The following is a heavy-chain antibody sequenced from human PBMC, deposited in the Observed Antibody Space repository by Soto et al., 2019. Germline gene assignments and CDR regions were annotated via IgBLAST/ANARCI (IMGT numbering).Heavy chain of an antibody. Sequence: QLQLQESGSGLVKPSQTLSLTCAVSGGSISSGGYSWSWLRQPPVKGLGWIGYIFHSGSTYYNPSLKSRVTISVDGYKNHFSLELSSVTAADTAVYYCAREGGSGSTDWYFNVWGRGTLVPVSS. D-gene: IGHD1-26*01. J-gene: IGHJ2*01. CDR1: GGSISSGGYS. CDR2: IFHSGST. V-gene: IGHV4-30-2*01. CDR3: AREGGSGSTDWYFNV.